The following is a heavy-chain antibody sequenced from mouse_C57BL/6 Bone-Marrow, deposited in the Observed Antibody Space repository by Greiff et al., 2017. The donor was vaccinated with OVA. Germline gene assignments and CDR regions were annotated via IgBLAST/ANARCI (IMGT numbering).Heavy chain of an antibody. D-gene: IGHD1-1*01. Sequence: VKLVESGAELVKPGASVKISCKASGYAFSSYWMNLVKQRPGKGLEWIGQIYPGDGDTNYNGKFKGKATLTADKSSSTAYMQLSSLTSEDAAVYFCASRLGYGSRFAYWGQGTLVTVSA. CDR3: ASRLGYGSRFAY. J-gene: IGHJ3*01. CDR1: GYAFSSYW. V-gene: IGHV1-80*01. CDR2: IYPGDGDT.